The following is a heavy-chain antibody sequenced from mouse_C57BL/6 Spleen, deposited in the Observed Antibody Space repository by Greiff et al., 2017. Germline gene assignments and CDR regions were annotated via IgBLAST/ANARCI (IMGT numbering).Heavy chain of an antibody. J-gene: IGHJ2*01. CDR2: ISYDGSN. CDR1: GYSITSGYY. CDR3: AREGTTVVATEYYFDY. V-gene: IGHV3-6*01. D-gene: IGHD1-1*01. Sequence: VQLKESGPGLVKPSQSLSLTCSVTGYSITSGYYWNWIRQFPGNKLEWMGYISYDGSNNYNPSLKNRISITRDTSKNQFFLKLNSVTTEDTATYYCAREGTTVVATEYYFDYWGQGTTLTVSS.